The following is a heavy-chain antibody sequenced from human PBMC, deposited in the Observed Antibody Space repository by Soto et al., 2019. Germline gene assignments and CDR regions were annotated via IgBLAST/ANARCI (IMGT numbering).Heavy chain of an antibody. J-gene: IGHJ4*02. D-gene: IGHD1-26*01. CDR3: ARDDIGGATTGFDY. CDR2: ISSSSSYI. Sequence: EVQLVESGGGLVKPGGSLRLSCAASGFTFSSYSMNWVRQAPGKGLEWVSSISSSSSYIYYADSVKGRFTISRDNAKNSLYLQMNSLRAEDTAVYYCARDDIGGATTGFDYWGQGTLVTVSS. V-gene: IGHV3-21*01. CDR1: GFTFSSYS.